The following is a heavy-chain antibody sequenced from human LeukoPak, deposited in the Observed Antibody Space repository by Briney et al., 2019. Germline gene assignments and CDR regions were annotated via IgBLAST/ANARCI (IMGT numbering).Heavy chain of an antibody. D-gene: IGHD4-17*01. J-gene: IGHJ4*02. CDR3: ARDLRFHAFFDY. Sequence: SETLSLTCTVSGGSISSSSYYWGWIRQPPGKGLEWIGSIYYSGSTYYNPSLKSRVTISVDTSKNQFSLKLSSVTAADTAVYYCARDLRFHAFFDYWGQGTLVTVSS. CDR2: IYYSGST. CDR1: GGSISSSSYY. V-gene: IGHV4-39*07.